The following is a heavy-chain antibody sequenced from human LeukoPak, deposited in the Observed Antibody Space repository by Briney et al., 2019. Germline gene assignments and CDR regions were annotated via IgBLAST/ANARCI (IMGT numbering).Heavy chain of an antibody. CDR3: ACITVRDDSY. D-gene: IGHD3-10*01. CDR1: GYTFTGYY. J-gene: IGHJ4*02. V-gene: IGHV1-2*02. Sequence: ASVKVSCKASGYTFTGYYMHWVRQAPGQGLEWMGWINPNSGGTNYAQKFQGRVTMTSDTSISPAYMELSRLRSDDTAVYYCACITVRDDSYWGQGTLVTVSS. CDR2: INPNSGGT.